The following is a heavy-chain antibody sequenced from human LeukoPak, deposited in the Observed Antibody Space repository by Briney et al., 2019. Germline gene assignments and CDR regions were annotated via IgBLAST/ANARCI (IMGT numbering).Heavy chain of an antibody. CDR2: IWYDGSNK. D-gene: IGHD3-3*01. Sequence: GRSLRLSCAASGFTFSSYGMHWVRQAPGKGLEWLAVIWYDGSNKFYADSVEGRFTISRGNSNNTLYLQMNSLRAEDTAVYYCARGPSFGVVTTYYFDYWGQGTLVTVSS. V-gene: IGHV3-33*01. CDR3: ARGPSFGVVTTYYFDY. CDR1: GFTFSSYG. J-gene: IGHJ4*02.